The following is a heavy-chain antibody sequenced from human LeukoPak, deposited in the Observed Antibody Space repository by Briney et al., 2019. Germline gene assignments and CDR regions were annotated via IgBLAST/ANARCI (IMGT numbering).Heavy chain of an antibody. J-gene: IGHJ4*02. V-gene: IGHV3-23*01. Sequence: PGGSLRLSCAASGFTFSNYAMSWVRQAPGKRLEWVSGLIGSGGSTYYADSVKGRFTISRDSSKNTLYLQMNSLRAEDTAVYYCARGYSSGWYAEGRFDYWGQGTLVTVSS. CDR3: ARGYSSGWYAEGRFDY. CDR2: LIGSGGST. D-gene: IGHD6-19*01. CDR1: GFTFSNYA.